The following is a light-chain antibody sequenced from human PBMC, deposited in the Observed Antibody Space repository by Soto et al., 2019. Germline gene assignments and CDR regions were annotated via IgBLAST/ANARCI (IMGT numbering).Light chain of an antibody. CDR3: SSYTSSSTYV. Sequence: QSALTQPASVSGSPGQSITISCTGTSSYVGGYNYVSWYQQHPGKAPKLMIYDVSNRLSGVSNRFSGSKSGNTSSLTISGLQAEDEADYYCSSYTSSSTYVFGTGTKVTFL. CDR1: SSYVGGYNY. J-gene: IGLJ1*01. CDR2: DVS. V-gene: IGLV2-14*01.